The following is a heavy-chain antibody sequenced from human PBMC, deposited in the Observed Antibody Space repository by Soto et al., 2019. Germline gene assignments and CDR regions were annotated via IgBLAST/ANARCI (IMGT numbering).Heavy chain of an antibody. CDR3: ARDLLPHCSGNYNWFDP. Sequence: SLKISCAASGFTFSSYAMHWVRQAPGKGLEWVAVISYDGSNKYYADSVKGRFTISRDNSKNTLYLQMNSLRAEDTSVYYCARDLLPHCSGNYNWFDPWGQGTLVTVSS. J-gene: IGHJ5*02. CDR2: ISYDGSNK. CDR1: GFTFSSYA. V-gene: IGHV3-30-3*01. D-gene: IGHD3-10*02.